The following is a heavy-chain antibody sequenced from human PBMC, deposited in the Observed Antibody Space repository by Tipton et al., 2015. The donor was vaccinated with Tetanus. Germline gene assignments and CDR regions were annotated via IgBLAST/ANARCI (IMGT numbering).Heavy chain of an antibody. CDR3: ARDRGDYIYYGMDV. D-gene: IGHD3-22*01. CDR2: IDPNSGHT. V-gene: IGHV1-2*02. CDR1: GYTFSGHY. J-gene: IGHJ6*02. Sequence: QLVQSGAEVKKPGASVKVSCKASGYTFSGHYLYWVRQAPGQGLEWMGWIDPNSGHTNYAQKFQGRVTMTRDTSISTAYMELSRLRSDDTAVYFCARDRGDYIYYGMDVWGPGTTVTVSS.